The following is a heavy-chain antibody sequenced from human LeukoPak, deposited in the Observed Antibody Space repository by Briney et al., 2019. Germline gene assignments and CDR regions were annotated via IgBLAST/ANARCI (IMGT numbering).Heavy chain of an antibody. D-gene: IGHD3-10*01. CDR1: GYTFTGYY. V-gene: IGHV1-2*02. J-gene: IGHJ5*02. CDR2: INPNSGGT. CDR3: ARAIYGSGSFNWFDP. Sequence: GASVKVSCKASGYTFTGYYMHWVRQAPGQGLEWMGWINPNSGGTNYAQKFQGRVTMTRDTSISTAYMELSRLRSDDTAVYYCARAIYGSGSFNWFDPWGQGTLVTVSS.